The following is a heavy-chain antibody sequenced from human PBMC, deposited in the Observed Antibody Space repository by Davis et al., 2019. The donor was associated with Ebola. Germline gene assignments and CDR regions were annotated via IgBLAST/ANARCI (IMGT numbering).Heavy chain of an antibody. CDR3: ARDDQMATTQKRYFQH. V-gene: IGHV1-69*04. CDR1: GDTFSPYS. CDR2: IIPRVGLG. D-gene: IGHD5-24*01. Sequence: AASVKVSCKASGDTFSPYSISWLRQAPGQGLEWMGRIIPRVGLGNSAQKFQGRVTITADTSTDTTYMELSSLRSDDTAVYYCARDDQMATTQKRYFQHWGQGTLVTVSS. J-gene: IGHJ1*01.